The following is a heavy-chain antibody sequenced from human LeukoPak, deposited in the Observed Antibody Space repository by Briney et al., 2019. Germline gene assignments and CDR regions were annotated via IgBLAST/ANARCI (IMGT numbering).Heavy chain of an antibody. CDR2: IYPGDSDT. CDR3: ARRRQYYDFWSGSAPNYYMDV. D-gene: IGHD3-3*01. V-gene: IGHV5-51*01. J-gene: IGHJ6*03. Sequence: GESLKISCKGSGYSFTSYWIGWVRQMPGKGLEWMGIIYPGDSDTRYSPSFQGQVTISADKSISTAYLQWSSLKASDTAMYYCARRRQYYDFWSGSAPNYYMDVWAKGPRSPSP. CDR1: GYSFTSYW.